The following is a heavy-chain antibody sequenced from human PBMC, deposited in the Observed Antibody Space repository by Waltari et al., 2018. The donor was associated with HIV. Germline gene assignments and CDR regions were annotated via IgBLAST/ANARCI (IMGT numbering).Heavy chain of an antibody. CDR2: LNPKTGET. D-gene: IGHD1-26*01. Sequence: QVQLVQSGAEVKKPGASVRVSCKASGYTFTDYYLHWVRQALGQGLQWLGSLNPKTGETYHAQRFQGRVTMTRDTSISTAYMDLSSLRSDDTAVYSCARASSDIVEPRPLGMDVWGQGTTVTVSS. CDR3: ARASSDIVEPRPLGMDV. V-gene: IGHV1-2*02. CDR1: GYTFTDYY. J-gene: IGHJ6*02.